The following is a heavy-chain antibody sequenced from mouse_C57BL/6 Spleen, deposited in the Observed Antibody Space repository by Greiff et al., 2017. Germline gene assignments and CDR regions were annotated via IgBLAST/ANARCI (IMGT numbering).Heavy chain of an antibody. CDR2: IDPSDSYT. CDR3: ARGTGRFYFDY. Sequence: QVQLQQPGAELVMPGASVKLSCKASGYTFTSYWMHWVKQRPGQGLEWIGEIDPSDSYTNYNQKFKGKSTLTVDKSSSTAYMQLSSLTSEDSAVNYCARGTGRFYFDYWGQGTTLTVSS. D-gene: IGHD4-1*01. V-gene: IGHV1-69*01. J-gene: IGHJ2*01. CDR1: GYTFTSYW.